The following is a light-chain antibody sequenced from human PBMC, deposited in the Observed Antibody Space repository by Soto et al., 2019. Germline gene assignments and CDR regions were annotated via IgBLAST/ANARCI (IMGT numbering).Light chain of an antibody. Sequence: EIVLTQSPGTLSLSPGDTATLSCRASQSVSSSYLAWYQQKPGQAPRLLIYVASIRATGIPDRFSGSGSGTDYTLTITRLEPEDCAVYYCQQYGSSPRTFGQGTKVENK. J-gene: IGKJ1*01. CDR3: QQYGSSPRT. CDR1: QSVSSSY. V-gene: IGKV3-20*01. CDR2: VAS.